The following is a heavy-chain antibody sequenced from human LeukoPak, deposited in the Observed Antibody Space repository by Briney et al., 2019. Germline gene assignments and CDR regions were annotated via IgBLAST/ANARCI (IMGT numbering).Heavy chain of an antibody. D-gene: IGHD5-18*01. Sequence: GGSLRLSCAASGFTFSNYEMNWVRPAPGKGLQWVSYISSSSGSKYYADSVKGRFTISRDNAKNSLYLQMNSLRAEDTAVYYCARAGYSFDSPNYFDYWGQGTLVTVSS. CDR2: ISSSSGSK. V-gene: IGHV3-48*03. CDR1: GFTFSNYE. CDR3: ARAGYSFDSPNYFDY. J-gene: IGHJ4*02.